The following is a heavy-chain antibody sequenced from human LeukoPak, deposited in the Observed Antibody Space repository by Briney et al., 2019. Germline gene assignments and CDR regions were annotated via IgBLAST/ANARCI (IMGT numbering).Heavy chain of an antibody. CDR2: IKQEGSEK. V-gene: IGHV3-7*01. CDR1: GFTFSSYW. Sequence: GGSLRLSCAASGFTFSSYWMSWVRQAPGKGLEGVANIKQEGSEKYYVDSVKGRFTISSDNDKTSLYLQMNSMRAEDTAVYYCERGRYCSSPSCPTLNWFDPWGQGTLVTVSS. J-gene: IGHJ5*02. D-gene: IGHD2-2*01. CDR3: ERGRYCSSPSCPTLNWFDP.